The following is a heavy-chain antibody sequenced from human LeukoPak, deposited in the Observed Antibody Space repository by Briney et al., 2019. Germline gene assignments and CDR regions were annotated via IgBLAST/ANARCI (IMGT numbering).Heavy chain of an antibody. CDR3: ASLGTWGSAYFDY. CDR2: IYYSGST. D-gene: IGHD3-16*01. V-gene: IGHV4-59*01. Sequence: RPSETLSLTCTVSGGSISSYYWSWIRQPPGKGLEWIWYIYYSGSTNYNPSLKSRVTISVDTSKNQFSLKLSSVTAADTAVYYCASLGTWGSAYFDYWGQGTLVTVSS. CDR1: GGSISSYY. J-gene: IGHJ4*02.